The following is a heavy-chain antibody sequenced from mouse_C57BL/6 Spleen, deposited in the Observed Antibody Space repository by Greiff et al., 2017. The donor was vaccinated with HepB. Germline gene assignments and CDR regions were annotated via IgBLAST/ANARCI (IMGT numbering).Heavy chain of an antibody. J-gene: IGHJ2*01. CDR1: GYTFTDYN. CDR2: INPNNGGT. V-gene: IGHV1-18*01. Sequence: DVQLQESGPELVKPGASVKIPCKASGYTFTDYNMDWVKQSHGKSLEWIGDINPNNGGTIYNQKFKGKATLTVDKSSSTAYMELRSLTSEDTAVYYCARAPTVVAHFDYWGQGTTLTVSS. D-gene: IGHD1-1*01. CDR3: ARAPTVVAHFDY.